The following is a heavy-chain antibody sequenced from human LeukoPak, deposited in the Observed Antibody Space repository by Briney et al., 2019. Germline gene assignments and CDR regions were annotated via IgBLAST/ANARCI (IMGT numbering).Heavy chain of an antibody. CDR3: ARHVGAVAGTIWFDP. CDR2: VYYSGVT. J-gene: IGHJ5*02. Sequence: PSETLSLTCSVSGGSTGSDYWSWIRQPPGKGLEWIAYVYYSGVTSYNPSLKSRVAISIVTSKNQFSLKLSSVTAADTAVYYCARHVGAVAGTIWFDPWGQGTLVTVSS. CDR1: GGSTGSDY. D-gene: IGHD6-19*01. V-gene: IGHV4-59*08.